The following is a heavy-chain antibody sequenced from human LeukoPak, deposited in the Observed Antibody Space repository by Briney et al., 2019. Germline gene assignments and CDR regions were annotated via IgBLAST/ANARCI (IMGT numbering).Heavy chain of an antibody. D-gene: IGHD3-10*01. CDR2: INSDGSST. CDR3: ARGKAGVDTNWYFDL. V-gene: IGHV3-74*01. Sequence: GGSLRLSCAASGFTFSNYGMHWVRQSPGKGLVWVSHINSDGSSTIYADSVKGRFIISRDNTKNTLYLQMNSLRAEDTAVYYCARGKAGVDTNWYFDLWGRGTLVTVSS. CDR1: GFTFSNYG. J-gene: IGHJ2*01.